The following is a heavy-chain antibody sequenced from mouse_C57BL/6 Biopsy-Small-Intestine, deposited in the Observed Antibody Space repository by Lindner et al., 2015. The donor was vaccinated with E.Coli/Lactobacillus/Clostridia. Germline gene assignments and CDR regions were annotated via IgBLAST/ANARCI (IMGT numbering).Heavy chain of an antibody. CDR3: EYDGRSLVF. J-gene: IGHJ1*01. CDR2: IIPIVGRP. D-gene: IGHD2-3*01. Sequence: SVKVSCKASGGTLSSYAISWVRQAPGQGLEWMGRIIPIVGRPDYAQNFQGRVTITADKSTSTAYMELSSLRSEDTAVYYCEYDGRSLVFWGQGTKVTVSS. V-gene: IGHV1-81*01. CDR1: GGTLSSYA.